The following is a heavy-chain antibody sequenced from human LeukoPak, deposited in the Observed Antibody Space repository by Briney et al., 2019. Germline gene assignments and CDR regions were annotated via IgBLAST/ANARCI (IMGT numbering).Heavy chain of an antibody. Sequence: GGSLRLSCAASGFTFSGSAMHWVRQASGKGLEWVGRIRSKANSYATAYAASVKGRFTISRDDSKNTAYLQMNSLKTEDTAVYYCTRILTALFDYWGQGTLVTVSS. J-gene: IGHJ4*02. CDR1: GFTFSGSA. V-gene: IGHV3-73*01. CDR2: IRSKANSYAT. CDR3: TRILTALFDY. D-gene: IGHD4/OR15-4a*01.